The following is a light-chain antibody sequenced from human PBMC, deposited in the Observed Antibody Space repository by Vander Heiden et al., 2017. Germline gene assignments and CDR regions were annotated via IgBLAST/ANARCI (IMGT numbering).Light chain of an antibody. Sequence: VLPQYPGNLSLAPGERATLSCRASQSVSTYLGWYQQKPGQAPRLLIYGASSRATGIPDRFSGSGSGTDFTLTISRLEPEDFAVYYCQQYGSSWYTFGQGTKLEIK. V-gene: IGKV3-20*01. CDR2: GAS. CDR3: QQYGSSWYT. CDR1: QSVSTY. J-gene: IGKJ2*01.